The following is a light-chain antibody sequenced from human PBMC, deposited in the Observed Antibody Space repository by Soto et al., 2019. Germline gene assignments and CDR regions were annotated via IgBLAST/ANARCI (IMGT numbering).Light chain of an antibody. J-gene: IGKJ5*01. CDR2: DAS. V-gene: IGKV3-11*01. Sequence: IVLTQSPATLSLSPGERATLSCRASQSVSSYLAWYQQKPGQAPRLLIYDASNRATGIPARFSGSGSGTDFTLTISSLEPEDFVVYYCQQRNNWPITFGQGTRLEIK. CDR1: QSVSSY. CDR3: QQRNNWPIT.